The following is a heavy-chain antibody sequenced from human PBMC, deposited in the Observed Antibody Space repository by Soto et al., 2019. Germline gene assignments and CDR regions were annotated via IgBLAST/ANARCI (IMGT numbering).Heavy chain of an antibody. V-gene: IGHV4-31*03. CDR1: GCSISSGGFY. Sequence: SETLSLTCTVSGCSISSGGFYWSWMRQHPGKGLEWIGYIYYSGSTYYNPSLKSRVTISVDTSKNQFSLKLSSVTAADTAVYYCARAYCGGDCYSGEAYYYYYGMDVWGQGTTVT. D-gene: IGHD2-21*02. CDR2: IYYSGST. J-gene: IGHJ6*02. CDR3: ARAYCGGDCYSGEAYYYYYGMDV.